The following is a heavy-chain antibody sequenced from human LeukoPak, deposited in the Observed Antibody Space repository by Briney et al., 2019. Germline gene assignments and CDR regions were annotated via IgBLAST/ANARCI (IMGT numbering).Heavy chain of an antibody. D-gene: IGHD6-13*01. Sequence: PGRSLRLSCAASGFTFSSYAMHRVRQAPGKGLEWVAVISYDGSNKYYADSVKGRFTISRDNSKNTLYLQMNSLRAEDTAVYYCARTGYSSSWYYFDYWGQGTLVTVYS. J-gene: IGHJ4*02. CDR1: GFTFSSYA. V-gene: IGHV3-30*04. CDR3: ARTGYSSSWYYFDY. CDR2: ISYDGSNK.